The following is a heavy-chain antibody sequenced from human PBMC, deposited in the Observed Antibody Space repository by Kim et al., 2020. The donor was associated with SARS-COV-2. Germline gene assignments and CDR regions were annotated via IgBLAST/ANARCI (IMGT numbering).Heavy chain of an antibody. V-gene: IGHV4-31*02. CDR3: AILTTVTRRIDY. J-gene: IGHJ4*02. Sequence: YYNPALKSRVTISVDTSKIQFALRLSSVTATDTAVYYCAILTTVTRRIDYWGQGTLVTVSS. D-gene: IGHD4-17*01.